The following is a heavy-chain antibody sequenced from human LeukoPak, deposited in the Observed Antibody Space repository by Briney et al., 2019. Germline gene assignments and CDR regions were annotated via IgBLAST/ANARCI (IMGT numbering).Heavy chain of an antibody. J-gene: IGHJ6*02. D-gene: IGHD4-11*01. CDR2: IYYSGST. Sequence: SETLSLTCTVSGGSISSYYWSWIRQPPGKGLEWIGYIYYSGSTNYNPSLKSRVTISVDTSKNQFSLKLSSVTAEDTAVYYCATGLIYSNYVPNYYYYGMDVWGQGTTVTVSS. V-gene: IGHV4-59*01. CDR1: GGSISSYY. CDR3: ATGLIYSNYVPNYYYYGMDV.